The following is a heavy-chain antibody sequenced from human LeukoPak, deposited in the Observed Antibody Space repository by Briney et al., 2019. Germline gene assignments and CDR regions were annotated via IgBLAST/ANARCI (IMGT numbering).Heavy chain of an antibody. CDR3: AESSGWYGY. CDR2: IDHSGST. J-gene: IGHJ4*02. Sequence: KPSETLSLTCAVYGGSFSGYYWSWIRQPPGKGLEWIGEIDHSGSTNYNPSLKSRVTISVDTSKNQFSLKLSSVTAADKAVYYCAESSGWYGYWGQGTLVTVSS. D-gene: IGHD6-19*01. V-gene: IGHV4-34*01. CDR1: GGSFSGYY.